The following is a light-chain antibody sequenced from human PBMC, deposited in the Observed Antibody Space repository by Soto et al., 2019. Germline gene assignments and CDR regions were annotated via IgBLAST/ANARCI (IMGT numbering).Light chain of an antibody. J-gene: IGKJ4*01. V-gene: IGKV3-11*01. Sequence: EIVLKQSPATLSLSPGERATLSCRASQSVSSYLAWYQQKPGQAPRLLIYDASNRATGIPARFSGSGSGTDFTLTISSLEPEDFAVYYCQQRSNFITFGGGTKVEIK. CDR3: QQRSNFIT. CDR1: QSVSSY. CDR2: DAS.